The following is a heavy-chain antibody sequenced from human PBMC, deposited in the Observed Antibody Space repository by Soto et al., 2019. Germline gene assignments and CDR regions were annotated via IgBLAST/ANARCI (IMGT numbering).Heavy chain of an antibody. V-gene: IGHV4-59*08. J-gene: IGHJ4*02. CDR1: GGSISSYY. CDR3: ARQAGTTLDY. D-gene: IGHD1-1*01. Sequence: PSETLSLTCTVSGGSISSYYWSWIRQPPGKGLEWIGYIYYSGSTNYNPSLKSRVTISVDTSKNQFSLKLSSVTAADTAVYYCARQAGTTLDYWGQGTLVTVSS. CDR2: IYYSGST.